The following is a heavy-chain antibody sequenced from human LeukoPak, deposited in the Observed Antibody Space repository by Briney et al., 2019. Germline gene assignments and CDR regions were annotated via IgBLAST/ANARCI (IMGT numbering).Heavy chain of an antibody. CDR3: TKSGTAIVGTTAAYYFDY. CDR2: IRSKAYGGTA. CDR1: GFTFGDYA. D-gene: IGHD1-26*01. Sequence: GGSLRLSCTASGFTFGDYAMSWVRQAPGKGLEWVGVIRSKAYGGTAEYAASVKGRFTISRDDSKSIAYLQMNSLKTEDTAVYYCTKSGTAIVGTTAAYYFDYWGQGTLVTVSS. J-gene: IGHJ4*02. V-gene: IGHV3-49*04.